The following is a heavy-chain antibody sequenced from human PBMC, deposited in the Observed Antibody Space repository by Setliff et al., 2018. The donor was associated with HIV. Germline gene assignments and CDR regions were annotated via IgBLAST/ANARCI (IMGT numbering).Heavy chain of an antibody. V-gene: IGHV3-21*01. D-gene: IGHD6-19*01. J-gene: IGHJ6*02. Sequence: PGGSLRLSCAVSGFAFSSYSMNWVRQAPGKGLEWVSSISSRGSYIYYADSVKGRITISRDNAKNSLYLQMNSLRAEDTAVYYCARERRAVAGSDYYYGMDVWGQGTTVTVSS. CDR2: ISSRGSYI. CDR1: GFAFSSYS. CDR3: ARERRAVAGSDYYYGMDV.